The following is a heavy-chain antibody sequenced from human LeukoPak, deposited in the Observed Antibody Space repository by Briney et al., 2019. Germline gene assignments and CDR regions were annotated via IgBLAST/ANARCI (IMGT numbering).Heavy chain of an antibody. V-gene: IGHV1-18*01. J-gene: IGHJ3*02. Sequence: ASVKVSCKASGYTFTSYGISWVRQAPGQGVEWMGWISAYNGNTNYAQKLQGRVTMTTDTSTSTAYMELRSLRSDDTAVYYCARDTPIDIVVVPAAAGDAFDIWGQGTMVTVSS. CDR3: ARDTPIDIVVVPAAAGDAFDI. D-gene: IGHD2-2*01. CDR2: ISAYNGNT. CDR1: GYTFTSYG.